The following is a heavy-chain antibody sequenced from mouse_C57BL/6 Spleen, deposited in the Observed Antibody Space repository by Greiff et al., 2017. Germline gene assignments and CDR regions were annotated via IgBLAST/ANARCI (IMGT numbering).Heavy chain of an antibody. CDR1: GYSFTSYY. D-gene: IGHD2-5*01. V-gene: IGHV1-66*01. J-gene: IGHJ3*01. CDR3: ARRGSNYPFAY. Sequence: VQLQQSGPELVKPGASVKISCKASGYSFTSYYIHWVKQRPGQGLEWIGWIYPGSGNTKYNAKFKGKATLTADTSSSTAYMKLISLTSEDSSVYYCARRGSNYPFAYGGQGTLVTVSA. CDR2: IYPGSGNT.